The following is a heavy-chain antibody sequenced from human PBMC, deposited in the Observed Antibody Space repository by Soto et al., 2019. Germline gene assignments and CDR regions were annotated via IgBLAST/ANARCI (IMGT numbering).Heavy chain of an antibody. Sequence: PGWSLRLSCAASGFTFSSYAMSWVRQAPGKGLEWVSAISGSGGSTYYADSVKGRFTISRDNSKNTLYLQMNSLRAEDTDVYYCAKDLCRSSSCTHYYYGMDVWGQGTKVTVSS. CDR3: AKDLCRSSSCTHYYYGMDV. CDR2: ISGSGGST. CDR1: GFTFSSYA. J-gene: IGHJ6*02. V-gene: IGHV3-23*01. D-gene: IGHD6-6*01.